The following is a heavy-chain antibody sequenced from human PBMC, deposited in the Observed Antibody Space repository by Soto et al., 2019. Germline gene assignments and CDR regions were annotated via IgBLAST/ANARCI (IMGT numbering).Heavy chain of an antibody. J-gene: IGHJ6*02. CDR1: GFTFSSYA. CDR3: ARDLAPRRDCTKGVCPSHNGMDV. D-gene: IGHD2-8*01. Sequence: QVQLVESGGGVVQPGRSLRLSCAASGFTFSSYAMHWVRQAPGKGLEWVAVISYDGSNKYYADSVKGRFTISRDNSXXTLXLQMNSLRAEDTAVYYCARDLAPRRDCTKGVCPSHNGMDVWGXGTTVXV. V-gene: IGHV3-30-3*01. CDR2: ISYDGSNK.